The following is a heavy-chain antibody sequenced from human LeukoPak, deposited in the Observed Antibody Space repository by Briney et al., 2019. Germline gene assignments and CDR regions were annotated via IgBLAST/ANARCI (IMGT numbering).Heavy chain of an antibody. J-gene: IGHJ4*02. CDR1: GYTFTDYF. CDR2: INPNSGGT. V-gene: IGHV1-2*02. CDR3: ARSRIYCGGDCYSHDY. Sequence: GASVKVSCKASGYTFTDYFMHWVRQAPGQGLEWMGWINPNSGGTNFAQKFQGRVTMTRDTSISTAYMELSSLTSDDTAVYYCARSRIYCGGDCYSHDYWGQGTLVTVSS. D-gene: IGHD2-21*02.